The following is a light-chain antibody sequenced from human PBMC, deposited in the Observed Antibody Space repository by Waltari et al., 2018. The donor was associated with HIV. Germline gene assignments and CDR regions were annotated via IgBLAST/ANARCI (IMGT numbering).Light chain of an antibody. CDR2: SNE. CDR1: SSNIGSNT. CDR3: ATWDDSLNGCV. V-gene: IGLV1-44*01. J-gene: IGLJ3*02. Sequence: QSVLTQPPSASGTPGQRVTISCSGSSSNIGSNTVSWYHQVPGTAPKVLIYSNEARPSGGPDRVADSKSGTSASLAISGLQSEDEADYYCATWDDSLNGCVFGGGTKVTVL.